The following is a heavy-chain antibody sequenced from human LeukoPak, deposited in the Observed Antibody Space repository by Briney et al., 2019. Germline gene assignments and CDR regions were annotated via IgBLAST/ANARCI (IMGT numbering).Heavy chain of an antibody. CDR3: ASRESSMARSH. CDR1: GFSISDYW. CDR2: INEDGTIQ. J-gene: IGHJ4*01. V-gene: IGHV3-7*01. Sequence: PGGSLRLSCAASGFSISDYWMNWVRLVPGKGLEWVANINEDGTIQDCVASVRGRFTISRNNAKNSLYLQMNSLGAEDTAVYYCASRESSMARSHWGHGTLVTVSS. D-gene: IGHD3-10*01.